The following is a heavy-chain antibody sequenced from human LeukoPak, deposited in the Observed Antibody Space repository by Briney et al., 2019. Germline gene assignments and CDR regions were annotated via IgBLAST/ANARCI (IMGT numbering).Heavy chain of an antibody. CDR1: GGSISSGGYY. V-gene: IGHV4-31*03. J-gene: IGHJ5*02. CDR2: IYYSGST. Sequence: SETLSLTCTVSGGSISSGGYYWSWIRQHPGKGLARIGYIYYSGSTYYNPSLKSRVTISVDTSKNQFSLKLSSVTAADTAVYYSARARRGERVGFDPWGQGTLVTVSS. D-gene: IGHD1-1*01. CDR3: ARARRGERVGFDP.